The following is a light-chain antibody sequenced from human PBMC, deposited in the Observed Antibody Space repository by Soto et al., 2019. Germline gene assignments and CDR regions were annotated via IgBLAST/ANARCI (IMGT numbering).Light chain of an antibody. CDR1: SSNIGRNS. CDR3: ATLDDSLSAVV. CDR2: TNN. Sequence: QSVLTQPPSASGTPGQRVIISCSGGSSNIGRNSVNWYQQLPGTAPKLLIYTNNQRPSGVPDRFSGSQSGTSASLAISGLQSEDEADYYCATLDDSLSAVVFGGGTKLTVL. V-gene: IGLV1-44*01. J-gene: IGLJ2*01.